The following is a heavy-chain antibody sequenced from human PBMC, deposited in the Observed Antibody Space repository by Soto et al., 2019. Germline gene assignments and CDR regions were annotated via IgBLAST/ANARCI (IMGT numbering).Heavy chain of an antibody. CDR3: ARRVATIYYYYYYMDV. CDR2: IYYSGST. J-gene: IGHJ6*03. V-gene: IGHV4-59*08. Sequence: QVQLQESGPGLVKPSETLSLTCTVSGGSISSYYWSWIRQPPGKGLEWIGYIYYSGSTNYNPSLKSRITISVDTPKNQFSLKLSSVTAADTAVYYGARRVATIYYYYYYMDVWGKGTTVTVSS. CDR1: GGSISSYY. D-gene: IGHD5-12*01.